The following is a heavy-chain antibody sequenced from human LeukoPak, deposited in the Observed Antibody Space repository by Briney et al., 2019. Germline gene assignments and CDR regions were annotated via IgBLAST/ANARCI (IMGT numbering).Heavy chain of an antibody. J-gene: IGHJ3*02. V-gene: IGHV3-30*18. CDR2: ISYDGSNK. D-gene: IGHD5-12*01. Sequence: PGRSLRLSCAASGFTFSSYGMHWVRQAPGKGLEWVAVISYDGSNKYYADSVKGRFTISRDNSKNTLYLQMNSLRAEDTAVYYCAKDRSRYCGYAYPGGGDAFDIWGQGTMVTVSS. CDR1: GFTFSSYG. CDR3: AKDRSRYCGYAYPGGGDAFDI.